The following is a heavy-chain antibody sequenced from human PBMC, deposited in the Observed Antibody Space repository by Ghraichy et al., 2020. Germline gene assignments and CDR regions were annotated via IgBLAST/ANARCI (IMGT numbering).Heavy chain of an antibody. Sequence: GESLNISFSVSGFIFLFFSMNFCRQAHRKGLECVSSISSSSSYIYYSDSVKGRFTISRDNAKNSLYLQMNSLRAEESAVYYCARAPSRFGVYYYYGMDVWGQGTTVTVSS. CDR1: GFIFLFFS. V-gene: IGHV3-21*01. J-gene: IGHJ6*02. D-gene: IGHD3-10*01. CDR3: ARAPSRFGVYYYYGMDV. CDR2: ISSSSSYI.